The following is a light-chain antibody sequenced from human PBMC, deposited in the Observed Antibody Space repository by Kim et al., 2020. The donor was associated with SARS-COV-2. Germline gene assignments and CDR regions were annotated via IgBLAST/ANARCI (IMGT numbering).Light chain of an antibody. V-gene: IGLV6-57*01. CDR2: EDN. J-gene: IGLJ3*02. CDR1: RGGIATNY. CDR3: QSYDSSNHWV. Sequence: TVTISSPRSRGGIATNYGQWYQPLPGSSPTTVIYEDNQRPSGVPDRFSGSIHSSSNSASLTISGLKTEDEADYSCQSYDSSNHWVFGGGTQLTVL.